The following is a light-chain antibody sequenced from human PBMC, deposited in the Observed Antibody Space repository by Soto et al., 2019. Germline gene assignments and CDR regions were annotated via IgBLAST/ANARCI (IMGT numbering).Light chain of an antibody. V-gene: IGKV2-28*01. CDR3: MQALETPFT. Sequence: DIVMTQSPLSLPVIPGEPASISCRSSQSLLHSNGNHYLDWYLQKPGQSPQVLIYLGSNRASGVPDRFSGSGSGTDFTLKISTVEAEDVGIYYCMQALETPFTFGGGTKVEIK. CDR1: QSLLHSNGNHY. J-gene: IGKJ4*01. CDR2: LGS.